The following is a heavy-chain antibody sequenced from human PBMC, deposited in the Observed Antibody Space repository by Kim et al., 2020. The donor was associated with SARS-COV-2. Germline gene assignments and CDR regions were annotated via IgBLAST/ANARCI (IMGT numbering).Heavy chain of an antibody. V-gene: IGHV1-2*02. CDR3: AREKTGFAAAAN. D-gene: IGHD3-9*01. CDR1: GYAFSDYY. CDR2: INPKSADA. Sequence: ASVKVSCKASGYAFSDYYMHWVRQAPGQGLDWVGWINPKSADAKYAQKFLGRVTLTRDTSITTVYMAVSSLTPDDTAVYYCAREKTGFAAAANWGQGTLVTVSS. J-gene: IGHJ4*02.